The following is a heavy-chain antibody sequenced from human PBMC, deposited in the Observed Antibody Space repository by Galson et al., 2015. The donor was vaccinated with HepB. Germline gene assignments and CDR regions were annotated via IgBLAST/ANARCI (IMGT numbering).Heavy chain of an antibody. CDR2: VYYSGST. D-gene: IGHD3-22*01. V-gene: IGHV4-59*08. CDR3: ARFDSSGSLFDY. Sequence: ETLSLTCTVSGGSISGYYWHWLRQSPGKGLEWIGYVYYSGSTNYNPSLKSRVTISIDTSKNQFSLKLSSVTAADTAVYYCARFDSSGSLFDYWGQGTLVTVSS. J-gene: IGHJ4*02. CDR1: GGSISGYY.